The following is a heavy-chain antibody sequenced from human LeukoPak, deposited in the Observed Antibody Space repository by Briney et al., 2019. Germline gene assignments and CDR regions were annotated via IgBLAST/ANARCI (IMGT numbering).Heavy chain of an antibody. CDR2: IYYSGST. D-gene: IGHD1-26*01. CDR1: GGSISSYY. V-gene: IGHV4-59*08. Sequence: SETLSLTCTVSGGSISSYYWSWTRQPPGKGLEWIGYIYYSGSTNYNPSLKSRVTISVDTSKNQFSLKLSSVTAADTAVYYCARHGSQWEQIDYWGQGTLVTVSS. CDR3: ARHGSQWEQIDY. J-gene: IGHJ4*02.